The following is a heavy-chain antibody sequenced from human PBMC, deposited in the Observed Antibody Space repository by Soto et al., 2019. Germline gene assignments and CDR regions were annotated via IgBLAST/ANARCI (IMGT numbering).Heavy chain of an antibody. CDR2: ISGSGGST. D-gene: IGHD3-22*01. CDR3: ARDRTKYYYDSSGYYHFDY. J-gene: IGHJ4*02. Sequence: GGSLRLSCAASGFTFSNYAISWVRQAPGKGLEWVSSISGSGGSTYYADSVKGRFTISRDNSKNTLYLQMNSLRAEDTAVYYCARDRTKYYYDSSGYYHFDYWGQGTLVTVS. CDR1: GFTFSNYA. V-gene: IGHV3-23*01.